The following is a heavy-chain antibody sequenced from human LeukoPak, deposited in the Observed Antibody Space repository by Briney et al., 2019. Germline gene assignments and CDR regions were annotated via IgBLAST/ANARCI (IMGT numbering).Heavy chain of an antibody. Sequence: GASVKVSCKASGYTSTSYGISWVRQAPGQGLEWMGWISAYNGNTNYAQKLQGRVTMTTDTSTSTAYMELRSLRSDDTAVYYCASMEGYCSSTSCYNWFDPWGQGTLVTVSS. D-gene: IGHD2-2*01. V-gene: IGHV1-18*01. CDR2: ISAYNGNT. J-gene: IGHJ5*02. CDR1: GYTSTSYG. CDR3: ASMEGYCSSTSCYNWFDP.